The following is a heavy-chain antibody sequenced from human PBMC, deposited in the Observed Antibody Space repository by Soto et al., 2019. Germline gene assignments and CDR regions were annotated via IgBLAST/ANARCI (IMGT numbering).Heavy chain of an antibody. CDR3: AGESSAANDAFDI. Sequence: ASVKVSCKASGYTFTSYGTSWVRQAPGQGLEWMGWISAYNGNTNYAQKLQGRVTMTTDTSTSTAYMELRSLRSDDTAVYYCAGESSAANDAFDIWGQGTMVTVSS. CDR2: ISAYNGNT. CDR1: GYTFTSYG. V-gene: IGHV1-18*01. J-gene: IGHJ3*02. D-gene: IGHD6-13*01.